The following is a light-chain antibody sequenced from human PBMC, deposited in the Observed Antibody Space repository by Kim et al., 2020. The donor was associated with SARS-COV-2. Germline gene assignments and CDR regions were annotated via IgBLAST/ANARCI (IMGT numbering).Light chain of an antibody. CDR2: DVS. V-gene: IGLV2-11*01. Sequence: QSALTQPRSVSGSPGQSVTISCTGTSSDVGGYNYVSWCQQHPGKAPKLMIYDVSKRPSGVPDRFSGSKSGNTASLTISGLQAEDEADYYCCSYAGSYTHVVFGGGTQLTVL. CDR3: CSYAGSYTHVV. J-gene: IGLJ2*01. CDR1: SSDVGGYNY.